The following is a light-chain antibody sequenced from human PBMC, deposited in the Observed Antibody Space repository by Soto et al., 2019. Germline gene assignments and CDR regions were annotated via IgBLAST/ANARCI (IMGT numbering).Light chain of an antibody. CDR1: SSNIGGNS. J-gene: IGLJ1*01. CDR3: AAWDDSLNAL. Sequence: QSVMTQPPSVSAAPGQKVTISCSGSSSNIGGNSVSWYQQLPGAAPKLLIYINDQRPSGVPDRFSGSKSGTSASLAISGLQPEDEADYYCAAWDDSLNALFGTGTKLTVL. CDR2: IND. V-gene: IGLV1-44*01.